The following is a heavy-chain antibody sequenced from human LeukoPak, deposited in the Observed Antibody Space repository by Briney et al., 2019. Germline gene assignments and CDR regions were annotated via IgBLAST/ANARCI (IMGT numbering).Heavy chain of an antibody. CDR3: ARDGPSMGNFDY. CDR2: ISYDGSNK. D-gene: IGHD2-8*01. V-gene: IGHV3-30-3*01. J-gene: IGHJ4*02. CDR1: GFTFSSYA. Sequence: GGSLRLSCAASGFTFSSYAMHWVRQAPGKGLEWVAVISYDGSNKYYADSVKGRFTISRDNSKNTLYLQMNSLRAEDTAVYYCARDGPSMGNFDYWGQGTLVTVSS.